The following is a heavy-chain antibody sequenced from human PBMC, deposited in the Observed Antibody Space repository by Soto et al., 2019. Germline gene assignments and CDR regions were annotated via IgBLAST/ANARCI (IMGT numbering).Heavy chain of an antibody. CDR1: GFTFSSYW. CDR2: ISNDGSS. V-gene: IGHV3-74*01. CDR3: ARLPNKRPQN. J-gene: IGHJ1*01. Sequence: EVQLVESGGGLVQPGGSLRLSCVASGFTFSSYWMHWVRQAPGKGLVWVSSISNDGSSIYADPVKGRFTISRDNAKNTLYLQMNSLRAEDRAVYYCARLPNKRPQNWGHGTLVIVSP.